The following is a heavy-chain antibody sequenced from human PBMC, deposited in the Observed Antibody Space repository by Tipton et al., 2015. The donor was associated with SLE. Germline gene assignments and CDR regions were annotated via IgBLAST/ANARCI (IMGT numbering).Heavy chain of an antibody. Sequence: SLRLSCAASGFTFSSYEMNWVRQAPGKGLEWVSYISSSGSTIYYADSVKGRFTISRDNAKNSLYLQMNSLRAEDTAVYYCARAERYYGSGSRFFYFDYWGQGTLVTVSS. CDR1: GFTFSSYE. D-gene: IGHD3-10*01. CDR2: ISSSGSTI. J-gene: IGHJ4*02. CDR3: ARAERYYGSGSRFFYFDY. V-gene: IGHV3-48*03.